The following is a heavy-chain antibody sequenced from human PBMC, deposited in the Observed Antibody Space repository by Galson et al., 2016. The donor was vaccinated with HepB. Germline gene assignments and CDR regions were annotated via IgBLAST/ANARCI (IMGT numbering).Heavy chain of an antibody. Sequence: SLRLSCAASGFIVSSHYMNWVRQAPGKGLEWVSIIYSGGATYYADSVKGRFTISRDNPKNTVYLQMNCLRDDDTAVYYCARDPGRIAAAGHLDSWGQGTLVTVSS. J-gene: IGHJ4*02. D-gene: IGHD6-13*01. CDR1: GFIVSSHY. CDR3: ARDPGRIAAAGHLDS. CDR2: IYSGGAT. V-gene: IGHV3-53*01.